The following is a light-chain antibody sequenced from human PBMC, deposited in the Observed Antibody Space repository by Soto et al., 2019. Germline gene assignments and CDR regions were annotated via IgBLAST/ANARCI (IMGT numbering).Light chain of an antibody. V-gene: IGKV3-15*01. CDR1: QNISSY. Sequence: IVLTQSPSTLSFSPWERSTLSFMASQNISSYLIWYQQKPGQAPRLLIYGASTRATGIPARFSGSGSGTEFTLTISSLQSEDFAVYYCQQYNNWPPTFGQGTKVDIK. J-gene: IGKJ1*01. CDR2: GAS. CDR3: QQYNNWPPT.